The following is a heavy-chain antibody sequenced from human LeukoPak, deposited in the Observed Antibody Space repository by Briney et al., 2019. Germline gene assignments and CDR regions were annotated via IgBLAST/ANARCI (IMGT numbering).Heavy chain of an antibody. Sequence: TGGSLRLSCAASEFTVSNSYMTWVRQAPGKGLEWVSVIYEGGGRYYGDSVKGRFTISKDNFGNTVYLQMNSLRADDTAVYYCAKDSAGYSYGPNWFDPWGQGTLVTVSS. D-gene: IGHD5-18*01. J-gene: IGHJ5*02. CDR1: EFTVSNSY. CDR2: IYEGGGR. V-gene: IGHV3-53*01. CDR3: AKDSAGYSYGPNWFDP.